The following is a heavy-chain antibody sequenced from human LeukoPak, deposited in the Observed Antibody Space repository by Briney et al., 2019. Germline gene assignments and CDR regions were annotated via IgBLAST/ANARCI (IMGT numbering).Heavy chain of an antibody. Sequence: SCKVSGYTLTELSMHWVRQAPGKGLEWVSGISWNSGSIGYADSVKGRFTISRDNAKNSLYLQMNSLRAEDTALYYCANGAPYYYGSGPQFNYWGQGTLVTVSS. CDR2: ISWNSGSI. V-gene: IGHV3-9*01. CDR1: GYTLTELS. D-gene: IGHD3-10*01. J-gene: IGHJ4*02. CDR3: ANGAPYYYGSGPQFNY.